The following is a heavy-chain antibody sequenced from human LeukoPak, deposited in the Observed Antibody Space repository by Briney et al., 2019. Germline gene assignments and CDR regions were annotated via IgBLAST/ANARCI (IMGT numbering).Heavy chain of an antibody. J-gene: IGHJ5*02. CDR1: GGSFSGYY. Sequence: PSETLSLTCAVDGGSFSGYYWSWIRQPPGKGLEWVGDIFYSGSTNYNPSIKRRVTISVDTSKNQFSLKLSSVTAADTAVYYCARAHGYSYGYGTPFDPWGQGTLVTVSS. D-gene: IGHD5-18*01. V-gene: IGHV4-59*01. CDR2: IFYSGST. CDR3: ARAHGYSYGYGTPFDP.